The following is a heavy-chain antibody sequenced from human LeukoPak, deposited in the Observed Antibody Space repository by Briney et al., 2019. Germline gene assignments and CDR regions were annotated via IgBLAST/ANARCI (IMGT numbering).Heavy chain of an antibody. CDR3: ARVSPYGNDAFHI. V-gene: IGHV3-7*01. CDR2: IKQDGSEK. D-gene: IGHD4-17*01. CDR1: GFTFSSYW. J-gene: IGHJ3*02. Sequence: PGGSLRLSCAASGFTFSSYWMSWVRQAPGKGLERVANIKQDGSEKYYVDSVKGRFTVSRDNAKNSPYLQMNSLRAEDTAVYYCARVSPYGNDAFHIWGQGTMVTVSS.